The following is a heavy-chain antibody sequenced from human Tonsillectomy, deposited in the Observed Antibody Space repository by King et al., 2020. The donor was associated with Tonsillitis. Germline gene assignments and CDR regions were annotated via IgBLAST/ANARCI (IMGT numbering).Heavy chain of an antibody. D-gene: IGHD4-17*01. V-gene: IGHV4-59*08. CDR2: IYNSDST. J-gene: IGHJ4*02. Sequence: QLQESGPGLVRPSETLSLTCSVSGGSISTSYWSWIRQSPGKGLEWIGYIYNSDSTNYNPSLKSRVTISVDTSKNQFSLKLSSVTAADTAVYYCARHRNGDYESFDYWGQGTLVTVSS. CDR3: ARHRNGDYESFDY. CDR1: GGSISTSY.